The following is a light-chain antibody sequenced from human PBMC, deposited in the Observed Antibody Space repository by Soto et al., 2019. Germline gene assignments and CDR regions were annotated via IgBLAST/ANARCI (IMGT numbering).Light chain of an antibody. Sequence: EIVLPQSPVALSLSPGERATFSCRASQSVSSSYIAWYQQKRGQAPRRLIYGASIRATGIPDRFSGSGSGTDFTLTISRLEPEDFALYYCQQYHTSPLTFGQGTKVDIK. J-gene: IGKJ1*01. CDR1: QSVSSSY. CDR3: QQYHTSPLT. CDR2: GAS. V-gene: IGKV3-20*01.